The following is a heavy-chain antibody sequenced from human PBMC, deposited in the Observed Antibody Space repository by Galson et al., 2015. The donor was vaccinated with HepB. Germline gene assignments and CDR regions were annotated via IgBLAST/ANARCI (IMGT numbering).Heavy chain of an antibody. CDR1: GDSISSDDNY. D-gene: IGHD3-16*02. Sequence: LSLTCTVSGDSISSDDNYWIWIRQPPGKGLEWIGYIYYIGSTYYNPSLKNRITISRDTSKNQFSLKLNSVNAADTAVYYCARAGKYYDDVWGSYRPDYFDYWGQGKLVTVSS. J-gene: IGHJ4*02. V-gene: IGHV4-30-4*01. CDR3: ARAGKYYDDVWGSYRPDYFDY. CDR2: IYYIGST.